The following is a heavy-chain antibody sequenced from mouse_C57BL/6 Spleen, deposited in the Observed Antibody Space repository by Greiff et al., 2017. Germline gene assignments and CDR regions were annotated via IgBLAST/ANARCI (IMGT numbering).Heavy chain of an antibody. CDR3: ARGGYYGSRRWDY. Sequence: VQLQQSGAELVKPGASVKLSCKASGYTFTSYWMQWVKQRPGQGLEWIGEIDPADSYTNYNQKFKGKATLTVDTSSSTAYMQLSSLTSEDSAVYYCARGGYYGSRRWDYWGQGTTLTVSS. J-gene: IGHJ2*01. V-gene: IGHV1-50*01. CDR1: GYTFTSYW. D-gene: IGHD1-1*01. CDR2: IDPADSYT.